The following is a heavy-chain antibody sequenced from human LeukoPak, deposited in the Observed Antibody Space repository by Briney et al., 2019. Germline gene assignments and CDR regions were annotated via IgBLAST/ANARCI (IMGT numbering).Heavy chain of an antibody. V-gene: IGHV3-23*01. D-gene: IGHD5-24*01. Sequence: GGSLRLSCAASGFTFSSYAMSWVPQAPGKGLEWVSGISGTGDNTYHADSVKGRFTISRDSLKNTLYLQMNSLRADDTAVYYCTKDSRNDGYRMFDYWGQGTLVTVSS. J-gene: IGHJ4*02. CDR1: GFTFSSYA. CDR2: ISGTGDNT. CDR3: TKDSRNDGYRMFDY.